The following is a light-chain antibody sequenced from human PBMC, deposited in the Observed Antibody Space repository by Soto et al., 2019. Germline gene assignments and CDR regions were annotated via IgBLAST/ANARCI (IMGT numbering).Light chain of an antibody. V-gene: IGLV2-8*01. CDR3: CSFAGGGNPVL. J-gene: IGLJ2*01. CDR1: SSDVGGYNY. Sequence: QSVLTQPPSASGSLGQSVTISRTGTSSDVGGYNYVSWHQQHPGKAPKVMIYEVTKRPPGVPDRFSGSKSGNTASLTVSGLQAEDEADYYCCSFAGGGNPVLLGGGTQLPVL. CDR2: EVT.